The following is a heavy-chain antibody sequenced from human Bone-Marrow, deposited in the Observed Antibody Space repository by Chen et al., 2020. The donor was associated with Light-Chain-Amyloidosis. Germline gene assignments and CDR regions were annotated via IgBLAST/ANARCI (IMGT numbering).Heavy chain of an antibody. Sequence: VQLVQSGAEVKKPGASVRVSCKASGYTFIAYYIYWVRQAPGQGLQWMGWINPSSRHTKSAQRFQETLTRPGDTTITTAYMALRGLTCDDTALYYCVGGISPVAGPADRWGRGTLVTVSS. V-gene: IGHV1-2*02. J-gene: IGHJ4*02. CDR2: INPSSRHT. D-gene: IGHD6-19*01. CDR1: GYTFIAYY. CDR3: VGGISPVAGPADR.